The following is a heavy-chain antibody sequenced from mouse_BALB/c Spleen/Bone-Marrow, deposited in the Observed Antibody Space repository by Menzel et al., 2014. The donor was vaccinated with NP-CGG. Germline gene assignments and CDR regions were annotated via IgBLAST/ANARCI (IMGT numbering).Heavy chain of an antibody. V-gene: IGHV1-84*02. CDR2: IYPGSGTT. Sequence: LMESGPELVKPGASVKISCKASGYTFTDYYINWVKQKPGQGLEWIGWIYPGSGTTKYNDKFKGKVILTVDTSSSTAYMQLSSLTSEDTDVYFCTRDHGYVDVMDYWVQGTSVTVSS. CDR1: GYTFTDYY. CDR3: TRDHGYVDVMDY. J-gene: IGHJ4*01. D-gene: IGHD1-2*01.